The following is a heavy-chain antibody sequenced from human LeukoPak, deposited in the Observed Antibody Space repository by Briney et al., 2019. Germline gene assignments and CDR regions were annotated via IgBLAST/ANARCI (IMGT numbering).Heavy chain of an antibody. D-gene: IGHD6-13*01. CDR2: INPTGGST. CDR1: GYTFTTYY. CDR3: ALYSSTWY. J-gene: IGHJ4*02. V-gene: IGHV1-46*01. Sequence: ASVKVSCKAPGYTFTTYYIHWVRQAPGQGLEWMGIINPTGGSTTYAQKFQGRVTMTRDTSTSTVSMEVNSLRSEDTAVYYCALYSSTWYWGQGTLVTVSS.